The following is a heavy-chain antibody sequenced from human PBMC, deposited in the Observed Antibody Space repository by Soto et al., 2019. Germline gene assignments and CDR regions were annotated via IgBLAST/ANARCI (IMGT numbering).Heavy chain of an antibody. D-gene: IGHD2-15*01. CDR2: IYSGGST. J-gene: IGHJ6*02. V-gene: IGHV3-66*04. CDR3: ARPRGDCSGGSCYSRYGMDV. CDR1: GFTVSYNY. Sequence: EVQLVESGGGLVQPGGSLRLSCAASGFTVSYNYMSWVRQAPGTGLEWVSVIYSGGSTYYADSVKGRFTISRDNSKNTLYLQMNSLRAEDTAVYYCARPRGDCSGGSCYSRYGMDVWGQGTTVTVSS.